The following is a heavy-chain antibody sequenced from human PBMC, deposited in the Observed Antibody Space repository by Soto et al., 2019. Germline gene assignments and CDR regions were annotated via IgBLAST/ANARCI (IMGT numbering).Heavy chain of an antibody. V-gene: IGHV4-34*01. CDR2: INHSGST. Sequence: QVQLQQWGAGLLKPSETLSRTCAVYGGSFSGYYWSWIRQTPGKGLEWIGEINHSGSTNYNPSLKSRVTISVDTSKNQFSLKLSSVTAADTALYYCSRSARAIRGVIWFDPWGQGTLVTVSS. CDR1: GGSFSGYY. CDR3: SRSARAIRGVIWFDP. J-gene: IGHJ5*02. D-gene: IGHD3-10*01.